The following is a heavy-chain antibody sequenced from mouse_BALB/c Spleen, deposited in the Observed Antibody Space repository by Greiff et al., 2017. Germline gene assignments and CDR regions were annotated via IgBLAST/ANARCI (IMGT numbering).Heavy chain of an antibody. CDR1: GFTFSSYA. CDR3: ARELWSAMDY. J-gene: IGHJ4*01. D-gene: IGHD1-1*02. V-gene: IGHV5-9-4*01. Sequence: EVKLVESGGGLVQPGGSLKLSCAASGFTFSSYAMSWVRQSPEKRLEWVAEISSGGSYTYYPDTVTGRFTISRDNAKNTLYLEMSSLRSEDTAMYYCARELWSAMDYWGQGTSVTVSS. CDR2: ISSGGSYT.